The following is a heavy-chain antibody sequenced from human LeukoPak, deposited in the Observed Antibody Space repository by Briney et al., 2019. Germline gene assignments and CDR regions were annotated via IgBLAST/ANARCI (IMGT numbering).Heavy chain of an antibody. CDR1: GFTFSSYA. Sequence: QAGGSLRLSCAASGFTFSSYAMSWVRQAPGKGLEWVSAISGSGGSTYYADSVKGRFTISRDNSKNTLYLQMNSLRAEDTAVYYCARDGEIVVVPAALDYWGQGTLVTVSS. D-gene: IGHD2-2*01. J-gene: IGHJ4*02. V-gene: IGHV3-23*01. CDR3: ARDGEIVVVPAALDY. CDR2: ISGSGGST.